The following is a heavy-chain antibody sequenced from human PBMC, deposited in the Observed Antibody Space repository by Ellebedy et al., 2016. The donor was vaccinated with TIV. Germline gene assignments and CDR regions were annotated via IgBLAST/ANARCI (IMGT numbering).Heavy chain of an antibody. D-gene: IGHD1-26*01. CDR2: ISAYNGNT. V-gene: IGHV1-18*04. CDR1: GYTFTGYY. J-gene: IGHJ4*02. Sequence: AALVKVSCKASGYTFTGYYMHWVRQAPGQGLEWMGWISAYNGNTNYAQKLQGRVTMTTDTSTSTAYMELSRLRSDDTAVYYCASGSGSYGRDYWGQGTLVTVSS. CDR3: ASGSGSYGRDY.